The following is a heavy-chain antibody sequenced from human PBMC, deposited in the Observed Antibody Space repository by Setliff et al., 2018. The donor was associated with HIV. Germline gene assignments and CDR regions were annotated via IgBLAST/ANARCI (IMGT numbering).Heavy chain of an antibody. CDR3: AKELGGSGIDAFDI. Sequence: AGGSLRLSCAASGFSFSSYGMHWVRQAPGKGLEWVATIWFNGNNKYYEDSVKGRFTISRDNSKNTVHLQMNSLRVDDTAVYYCAKELGGSGIDAFDIWGQGTMVT. V-gene: IGHV3-30*02. CDR2: IWFNGNNK. J-gene: IGHJ3*02. CDR1: GFSFSSYG. D-gene: IGHD3-10*01.